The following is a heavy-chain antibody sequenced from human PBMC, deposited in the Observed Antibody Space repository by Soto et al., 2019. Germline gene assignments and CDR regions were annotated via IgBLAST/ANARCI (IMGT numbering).Heavy chain of an antibody. CDR1: GGSITSAGYY. Sequence: PSETLSLTCTVSGGSITSAGYYWTWIRQHPGKGLEWIACIYYSGTTSYSPSLRSRLTISVDTSKSQFSLKLTSVTAADTAVYYCARVVPGAEAWFGPWGQGTLVTVSA. CDR2: IYYSGTT. J-gene: IGHJ5*02. CDR3: ARVVPGAEAWFGP. V-gene: IGHV4-31*03. D-gene: IGHD2-2*01.